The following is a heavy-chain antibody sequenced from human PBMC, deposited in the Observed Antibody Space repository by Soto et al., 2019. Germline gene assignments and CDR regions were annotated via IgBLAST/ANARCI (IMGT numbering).Heavy chain of an antibody. CDR3: AKAYFVWSSEQPYYFDY. Sequence: GGSLRLSCAASGFIFSNYVMYWVRQAPGKGLEWVAFMSYDGTTKSYADSVKGRFTISRDNSKSTLYLQMNSLRAEDTAAYYCAKAYFVWSSEQPYYFDYWGQGTLVTVSS. J-gene: IGHJ4*02. D-gene: IGHD3-16*01. V-gene: IGHV3-30-3*01. CDR1: GFIFSNYV. CDR2: MSYDGTTK.